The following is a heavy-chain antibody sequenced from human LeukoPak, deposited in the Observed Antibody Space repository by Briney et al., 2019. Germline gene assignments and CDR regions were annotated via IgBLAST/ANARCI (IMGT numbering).Heavy chain of an antibody. J-gene: IGHJ4*02. Sequence: PGRSLRLSCAASGFTFSSYGMYWVRQAPGKGLEWVAVISFDGSNKYYADSVRGRFTVSRDNSKDTLYLQMNSLRAEDTAVYYCAKDEIGAVADLLDYWGQGILVTVSS. CDR2: ISFDGSNK. D-gene: IGHD6-19*01. V-gene: IGHV3-30*18. CDR1: GFTFSSYG. CDR3: AKDEIGAVADLLDY.